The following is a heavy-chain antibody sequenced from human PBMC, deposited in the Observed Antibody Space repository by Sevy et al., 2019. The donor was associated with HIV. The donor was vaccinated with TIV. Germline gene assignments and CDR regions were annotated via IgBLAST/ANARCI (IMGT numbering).Heavy chain of an antibody. Sequence: ASVKVSCKASGYTFTGYYMHWVRQAPGQGLEWMGWINPDSGGPNYAPKFQDRVTLTRGTSISTAYMELSRLKSDDTAVYYCVRDDRDGYFDYWGQGTLVTVSS. CDR1: GYTFTGYY. J-gene: IGHJ4*02. CDR2: INPDSGGP. CDR3: VRDDRDGYFDY. V-gene: IGHV1-2*02.